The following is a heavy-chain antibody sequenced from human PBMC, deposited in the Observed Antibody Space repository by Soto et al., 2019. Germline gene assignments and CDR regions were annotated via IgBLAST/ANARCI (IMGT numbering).Heavy chain of an antibody. V-gene: IGHV1-46*03. Sequence: ASVKVSCKASGYTFTSYYMHWVRQAPGQGLEWMGKINPSGGRTSYAQKFQGRVTMTRDTSTSTVYMELSSLRSEDTSVYYCARSAYSSGWYGAFDIWGQGTMVTVSS. CDR3: ARSAYSSGWYGAFDI. J-gene: IGHJ3*02. D-gene: IGHD6-19*01. CDR1: GYTFTSYY. CDR2: INPSGGRT.